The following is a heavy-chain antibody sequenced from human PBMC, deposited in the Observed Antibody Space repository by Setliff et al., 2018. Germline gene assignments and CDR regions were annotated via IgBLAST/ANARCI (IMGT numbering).Heavy chain of an antibody. CDR1: GGSISPYY. CDR2: IFYSGSA. V-gene: IGHV4-59*08. CDR3: ARQDRFYDRSVFVEYFQH. Sequence: SETLSLTCSDSGGSISPYYWIWIRQSPGKGLEWIGYIFYSGSARYNPSLESRVTMSVDTSKNQISLKLTSVTAADTAVYYCARQDRFYDRSVFVEYFQHWGQGALVTVSS. D-gene: IGHD3-22*01. J-gene: IGHJ1*01.